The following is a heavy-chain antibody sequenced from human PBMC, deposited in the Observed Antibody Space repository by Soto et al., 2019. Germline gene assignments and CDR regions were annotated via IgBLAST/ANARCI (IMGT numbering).Heavy chain of an antibody. CDR1: GFTFSTYW. D-gene: IGHD3-10*01. V-gene: IGHV3-74*01. Sequence: PGGSLRLSCAASGFTFSTYWMHWVRQAPGKGLVWVSRINSSGSSTNYADSVKGRFTIPRDNSKNTLYLQMNSLRAEDTAVYYCVGPMYGSGSYYNRSTFDYWGQGTLVTVSS. CDR3: VGPMYGSGSYYNRSTFDY. J-gene: IGHJ4*02. CDR2: INSSGSST.